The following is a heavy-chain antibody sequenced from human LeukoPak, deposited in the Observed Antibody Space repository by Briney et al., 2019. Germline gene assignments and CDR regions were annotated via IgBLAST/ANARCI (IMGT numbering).Heavy chain of an antibody. J-gene: IGHJ4*02. Sequence: WGSLRLSCAASGFTFSSYSMNWVRQAPGKGLEWVSSISSSSSYIYYADSVKGRFTISRDNAKNSLYLQMNSLRAEDTAVYYCAKKAHYDAYAKYFDYWGQGTLVTVSS. V-gene: IGHV3-21*04. CDR2: ISSSSSYI. CDR1: GFTFSSYS. CDR3: AKKAHYDAYAKYFDY. D-gene: IGHD4-17*01.